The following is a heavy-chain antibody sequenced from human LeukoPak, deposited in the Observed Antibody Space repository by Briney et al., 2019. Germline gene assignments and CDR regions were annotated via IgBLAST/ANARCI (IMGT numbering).Heavy chain of an antibody. Sequence: GGSLRLSCAASGFTFDDYAMHWVRQAPGKGLEWVSLISWDGGSTYYADSVKGRFTISRDNSKNSLYLQMNILRAEDTALYYCAKDIEASWFGYFDYWGQGTLVTVSS. J-gene: IGHJ4*02. CDR2: ISWDGGST. D-gene: IGHD3-10*01. CDR1: GFTFDDYA. CDR3: AKDIEASWFGYFDY. V-gene: IGHV3-43D*04.